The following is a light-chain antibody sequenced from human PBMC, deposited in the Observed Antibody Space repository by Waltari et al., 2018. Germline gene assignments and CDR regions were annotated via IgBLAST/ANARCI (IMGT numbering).Light chain of an antibody. CDR1: QRVLYSSNNKNY. CDR3: QQYYSTPLT. Sequence: DIVMTQSPDSLAVSLGERATINCKSIQRVLYSSNNKNYLAWYQQKPGQPPKLLIYWASTRESGVPDRFSGSGSGTDFTLTISSLQAEDVAVYYCQQYYSTPLTFGGGTKVEIK. J-gene: IGKJ4*01. CDR2: WAS. V-gene: IGKV4-1*01.